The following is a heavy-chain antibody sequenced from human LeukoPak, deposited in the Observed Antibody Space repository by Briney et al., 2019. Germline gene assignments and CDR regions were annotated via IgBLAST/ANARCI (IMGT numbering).Heavy chain of an antibody. V-gene: IGHV3-7*01. D-gene: IGHD4/OR15-4a*01. J-gene: IGHJ4*02. CDR2: IKYDGSEK. Sequence: GSLRLSCAASGFTFSNFWMSWVRQAPGKGLEWVANIKYDGSEKHYVDSVKGRFTISRDNAKNSLYLQMDGLRAEDTAVYYCASDSDDYGDYWGQGTLVTVSS. CDR1: GFTFSNFW. CDR3: ASDSDDYGDY.